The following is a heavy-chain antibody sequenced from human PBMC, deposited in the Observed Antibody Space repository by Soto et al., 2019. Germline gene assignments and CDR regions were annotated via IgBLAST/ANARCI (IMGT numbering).Heavy chain of an antibody. CDR1: GYSFTNYG. Sequence: AASVKVSCKASGYSFTNYGIHWVRQAPGQGLQWMGWINAYNGNTKYSQKFQGRVTFTRDTSASTVYMEMSSLRSEDAAVYFCARDLDDILTGPNFDPWGQGTLVTVSS. D-gene: IGHD3-9*01. J-gene: IGHJ5*02. CDR2: INAYNGNT. V-gene: IGHV1-3*01. CDR3: ARDLDDILTGPNFDP.